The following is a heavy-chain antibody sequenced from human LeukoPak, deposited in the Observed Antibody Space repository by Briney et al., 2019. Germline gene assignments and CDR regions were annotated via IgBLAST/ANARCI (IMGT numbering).Heavy chain of an antibody. CDR2: INHSGST. Sequence: SETLSLTCAVYGGSFSGYYWSWIRQPPGKGLEWIGEINHSGSTNYNPSLKSRVTISVDTSKNQFSLKLSSVTAADTAVYYCARVYKGITIFGVVSWFDPWGQGTLVTVSS. D-gene: IGHD3-3*01. CDR1: GGSFSGYY. V-gene: IGHV4-34*01. CDR3: ARVYKGITIFGVVSWFDP. J-gene: IGHJ5*02.